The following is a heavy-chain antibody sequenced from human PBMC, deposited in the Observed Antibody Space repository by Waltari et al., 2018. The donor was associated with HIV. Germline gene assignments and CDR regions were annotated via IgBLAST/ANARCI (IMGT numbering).Heavy chain of an antibody. D-gene: IGHD4-17*01. Sequence: VQLVESGGGLVQPGGSLRVSCAASGFTFSNYDMHWVRQVTGKGLEWVSGIGAHGDTYYADSVKGRFTISRENAKNSLYRQMSSLRAEDTAVYYCARDYGDYYFDYWGQGTLVTVSS. CDR2: IGAHGDT. CDR3: ARDYGDYYFDY. V-gene: IGHV3-13*01. J-gene: IGHJ4*02. CDR1: GFTFSNYD.